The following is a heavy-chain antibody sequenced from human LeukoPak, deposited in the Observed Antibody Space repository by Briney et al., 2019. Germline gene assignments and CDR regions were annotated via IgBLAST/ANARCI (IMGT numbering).Heavy chain of an antibody. CDR3: ARDLNYYDSSGYYTY. CDR2: INHSGST. V-gene: IGHV4-34*01. Sequence: TSETLSLTCAVYGGSFSGYYWSWIRQPPGKGLEWIGEINHSGSTNYNPSLKSRVTISVDTSKNQFSLKLSSVTAADTAVYYCARDLNYYDSSGYYTYWGQGTLVTVSS. D-gene: IGHD3-22*01. CDR1: GGSFSGYY. J-gene: IGHJ4*02.